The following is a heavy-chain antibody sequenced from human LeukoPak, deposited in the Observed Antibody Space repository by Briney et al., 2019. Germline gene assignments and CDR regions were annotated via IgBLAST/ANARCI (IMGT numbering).Heavy chain of an antibody. CDR1: GYTFTSYD. Sequence: GTSVKVSCKGSGYTFTSYDINWVRHGPGQGLEWVGWVNTNSGSRNYAKKFPGRVTMTRNTSLLTAYMDLDRLKSDAAAVYFCARGPIGGLRKGFDFWGQGTLVTVSS. D-gene: IGHD1-26*01. CDR3: ARGPIGGLRKGFDF. CDR2: VNTNSGSR. J-gene: IGHJ4*02. V-gene: IGHV1-8*01.